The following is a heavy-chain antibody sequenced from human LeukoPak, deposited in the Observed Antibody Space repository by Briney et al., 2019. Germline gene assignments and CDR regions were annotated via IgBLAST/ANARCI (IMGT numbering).Heavy chain of an antibody. CDR2: IYRGESDN. J-gene: IGHJ3*02. Sequence: GAALEISYKGAGSLFTSYWIGWGRRRPGKGVGWMGIIYRGESDNRYSTSFQGQVTISADKSISTASLQWSSLKASDTAMYYCARRSRRYDILTGYQAPGAFDIWGQGTMVTVSS. V-gene: IGHV5-51*01. CDR1: GSLFTSYW. CDR3: ARRSRRYDILTGYQAPGAFDI. D-gene: IGHD3-9*01.